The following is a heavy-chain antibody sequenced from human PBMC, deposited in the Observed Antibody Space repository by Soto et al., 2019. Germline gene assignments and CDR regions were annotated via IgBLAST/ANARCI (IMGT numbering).Heavy chain of an antibody. CDR2: MNPNGGNT. CDR3: ARVSGYYGNWFDP. CDR1: GYTFTSYY. D-gene: IGHD3-22*01. V-gene: IGHV1-8*02. J-gene: IGHJ5*02. Sequence: ASVQVSCKASGYTFTSYYMHWVRQAPGQGLEWMGIMNPNGGNTGYAQKFQGRVTMTRNTSISTAYMELSSLRSEDTAVYYCARVSGYYGNWFDPWGQGTLVTVSS.